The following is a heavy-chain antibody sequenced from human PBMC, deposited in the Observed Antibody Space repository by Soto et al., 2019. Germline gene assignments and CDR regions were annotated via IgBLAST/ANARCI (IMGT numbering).Heavy chain of an antibody. D-gene: IGHD2-2*01. Sequence: EVQLLESGGGMVQPGGSLRLSCAASGFTFSNYAMSWVRQAPGKGLEWVSGISAGGNSPYDADSMKGRFTISRDKSKDTWHLQTNSRRAEDTAVYYWAKGLLDCSTTSCKLYYYYGMDVWGQGTTVTVSS. J-gene: IGHJ6*02. CDR2: ISAGGNSP. CDR3: AKGLLDCSTTSCKLYYYYGMDV. V-gene: IGHV3-23*01. CDR1: GFTFSNYA.